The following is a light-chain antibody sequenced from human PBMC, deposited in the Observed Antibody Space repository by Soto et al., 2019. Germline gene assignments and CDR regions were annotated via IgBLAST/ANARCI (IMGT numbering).Light chain of an antibody. V-gene: IGKV3-11*01. J-gene: IGKJ1*01. CDR2: DAS. CDR3: HQRSTWPWT. CDR1: QSVSYY. Sequence: EIVLTQSPATLSLSPGERDTLSCRASQSVSYYLAWYQQKPGQAPRLLIYDASNRATGIPARFSGSESGTDFTLTISSLEPEDFAVYYCHQRSTWPWTFGQGTKVESK.